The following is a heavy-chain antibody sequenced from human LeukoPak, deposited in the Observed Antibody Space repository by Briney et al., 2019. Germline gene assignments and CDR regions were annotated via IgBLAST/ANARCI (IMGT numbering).Heavy chain of an antibody. J-gene: IGHJ4*02. CDR2: ISWNSGSI. CDR3: AKDIRSSDYDILTGYY. Sequence: GGSLRLSCAASGFTFDDYAMHWVRQAPGKGLEWVSGISWNSGSIGYADSVKGRFTISRDNAKNSLYLQMNSLRAEGTALYYCAKDIRSSDYDILTGYYWGQGTLVTVSS. V-gene: IGHV3-9*01. CDR1: GFTFDDYA. D-gene: IGHD3-9*01.